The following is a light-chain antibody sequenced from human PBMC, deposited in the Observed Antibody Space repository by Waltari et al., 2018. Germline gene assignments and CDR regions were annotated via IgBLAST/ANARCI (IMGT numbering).Light chain of an antibody. CDR2: GTS. V-gene: IGKV3-20*01. CDR1: QSVSSTY. J-gene: IGKJ1*01. CDR3: QQFGSSPWM. Sequence: EIVLTQSPVTLSLSPGERATLPCRASQSVSSTYLAWFKQKPGQAPKLLIYGTSSRDTGIPDRFSGSGSGTDFTLTISRLEPEDFAVYYCQQFGSSPWMFGQGTKVEIK.